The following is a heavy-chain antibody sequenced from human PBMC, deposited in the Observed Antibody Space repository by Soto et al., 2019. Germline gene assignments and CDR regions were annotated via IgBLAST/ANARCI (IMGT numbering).Heavy chain of an antibody. CDR1: GFTFSSYW. CDR2: MNEDGGTT. J-gene: IGHJ6*02. CDR3: ASDLSGRADV. Sequence: PGGSLRLSCAASGFTFSSYWMHWVRQAPGKWLVWVSRMNEDGGTTDYADSVKGRFTISRDNAKNTLYLQMSSLRVEDTAVYYCASDLSGRADVWGQGXTVTVSS. D-gene: IGHD3-10*01. V-gene: IGHV3-74*01.